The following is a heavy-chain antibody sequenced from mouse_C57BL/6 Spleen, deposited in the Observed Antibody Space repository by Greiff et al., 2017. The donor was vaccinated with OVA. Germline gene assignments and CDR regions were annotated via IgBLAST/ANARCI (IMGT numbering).Heavy chain of an antibody. Sequence: VQLQQSGAELARPGASVKLSCKASGYTFTSYGISWVKQRTGQGLEWIGEIYPRSGNTYYNEKFKGKATLTADKSSSTAYMELRSLTSEDSAVYFCARRRELTGTSYYAMDYWGQGTSVTVSS. CDR3: ARRRELTGTSYYAMDY. D-gene: IGHD4-1*01. CDR2: IYPRSGNT. J-gene: IGHJ4*01. CDR1: GYTFTSYG. V-gene: IGHV1-81*01.